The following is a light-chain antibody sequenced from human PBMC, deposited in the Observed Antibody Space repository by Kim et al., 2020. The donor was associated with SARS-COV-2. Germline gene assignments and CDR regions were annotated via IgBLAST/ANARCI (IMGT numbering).Light chain of an antibody. CDR1: KLGDKY. V-gene: IGLV3-1*01. Sequence: SYELTQPPSVSVSPGQTASITCSGDKLGDKYACWYQQKPGQSPVLVIYQDSKRPSGIPERFSGSNSGNTATLTISGTQAMDEADYYCQARDSSTAVFGGGTQLPVL. J-gene: IGLJ3*02. CDR2: QDS. CDR3: QARDSSTAV.